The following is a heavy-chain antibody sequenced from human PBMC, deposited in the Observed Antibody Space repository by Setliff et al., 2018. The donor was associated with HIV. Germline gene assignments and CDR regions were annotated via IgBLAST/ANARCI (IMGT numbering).Heavy chain of an antibody. J-gene: IGHJ3*02. CDR3: AGRGGSRITMIVEGAFDI. CDR2: IYYSGST. CDR1: GDSISSSSYY. D-gene: IGHD3-22*01. Sequence: PSETLSLTCSVSGDSISSSSYYWGWIRQPPGKGLEWIGSIYYSGSTYYNPSLNSRVTISVDASKNQFSLKLSSVTAADTAVYYCAGRGGSRITMIVEGAFDIWGQGTMVTVSS. V-gene: IGHV4-39*01.